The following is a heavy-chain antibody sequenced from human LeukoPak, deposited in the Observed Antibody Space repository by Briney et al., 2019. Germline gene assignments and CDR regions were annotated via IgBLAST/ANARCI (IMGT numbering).Heavy chain of an antibody. D-gene: IGHD5-12*01. CDR3: ARVETSTVATIGRPTYYFDY. J-gene: IGHJ4*02. V-gene: IGHV1-69*13. CDR2: IIPIFGTA. CDR1: GGTFSSYA. Sequence: EASVKVSCKASGGTFSSYAISWVRQAPGQGLEWMGGIIPIFGTANYAQKFQGRVTITADESTSTAYMELSSLGSEDTAVYYCARVETSTVATIGRPTYYFDYWGQGTLVTVSS.